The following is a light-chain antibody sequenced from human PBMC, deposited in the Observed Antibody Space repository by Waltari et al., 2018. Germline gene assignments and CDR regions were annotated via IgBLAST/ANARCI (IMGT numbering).Light chain of an antibody. J-gene: IGKJ5*01. CDR1: QGIRSG. Sequence: AIQLTQSPSSLSASIGDRVTISRRPSQGIRSGLAWYQQKPGQPPKLLIYDASTLDSGVPSRFSGSGSGTDFTLTISSLQPEDFATYYCQQCLTYPQAFGQGTRLEIK. CDR2: DAS. CDR3: QQCLTYPQA. V-gene: IGKV1-13*02.